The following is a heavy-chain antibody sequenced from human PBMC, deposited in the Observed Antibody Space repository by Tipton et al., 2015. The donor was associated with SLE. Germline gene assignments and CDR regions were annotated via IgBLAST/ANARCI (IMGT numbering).Heavy chain of an antibody. J-gene: IGHJ4*02. CDR1: GYTFTSSD. CDR3: AKEAGATGC. Sequence: QLVQSGAEVKTPGASVKVSCKASGYTFTSSDINWVRQATGQGLEWMGWMNPNSGNTGYAQKFQGRVTMTKNTLYLQMNSLRAEDTAVYYCAKEAGATGCWGQGTLVTVSS. V-gene: IGHV1-8*01. CDR2: MNPNSGNT. D-gene: IGHD1-26*01.